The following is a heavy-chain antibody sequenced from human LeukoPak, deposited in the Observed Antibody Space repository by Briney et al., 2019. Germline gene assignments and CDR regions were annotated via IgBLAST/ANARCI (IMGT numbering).Heavy chain of an antibody. CDR3: ASLYYYYGMDV. CDR2: INHSGST. Sequence: SETLSLTCAVYGGSFSGYYWSWIRQPPGKGLEWIGEINHSGSTNYNPSLKSRVTISVDTSKNQFSLKLSSETAADTAVYYCASLYYYYGMDVWGQGTTVTVSS. CDR1: GGSFSGYY. J-gene: IGHJ6*02. V-gene: IGHV4-34*01.